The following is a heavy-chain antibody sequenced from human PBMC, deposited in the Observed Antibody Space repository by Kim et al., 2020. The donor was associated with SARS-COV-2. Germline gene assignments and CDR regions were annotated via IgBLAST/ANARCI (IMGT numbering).Heavy chain of an antibody. D-gene: IGHD2-2*01. Sequence: YAQKFQGRVTMTRDTSISTAYMELSRLRSDDTAVYYCARGIVPAAADFDYWGQGTLVTVSS. CDR3: ARGIVPAAADFDY. J-gene: IGHJ4*02. V-gene: IGHV1-2*02.